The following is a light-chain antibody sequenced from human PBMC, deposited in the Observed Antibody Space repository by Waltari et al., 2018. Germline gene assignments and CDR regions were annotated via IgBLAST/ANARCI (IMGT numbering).Light chain of an antibody. V-gene: IGKV1-17*01. J-gene: IGKJ4*01. CDR2: RAS. CDR1: QGIGNN. Sequence: MKQSHSSLPASVGETVRIPCQASQGIGNNLNWYQQKPGKAPNRLIYRASSLHSGIPSRFSGSGSGTDFTLTISSLQPEDVATYYCQQGYSYPLTFGGGTKVEIK. CDR3: QQGYSYPLT.